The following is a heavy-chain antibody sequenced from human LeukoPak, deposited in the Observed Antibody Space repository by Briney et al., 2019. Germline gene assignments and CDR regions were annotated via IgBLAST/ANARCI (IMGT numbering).Heavy chain of an antibody. CDR3: ARQNGFYYGSGSFYPTYSFDY. D-gene: IGHD3-10*01. CDR1: GGSISSYY. CDR2: IYYSGST. Sequence: SETLSLTCTVSGGSISSYYWSWIRQPPGKGLEWIGYIYYSGSTNYNPSLKSRVTISVDTSKNQFSLKLSSVTAADTAVYYCARQNGFYYGSGSFYPTYSFDYWGQGTLVTVSS. J-gene: IGHJ4*02. V-gene: IGHV4-59*08.